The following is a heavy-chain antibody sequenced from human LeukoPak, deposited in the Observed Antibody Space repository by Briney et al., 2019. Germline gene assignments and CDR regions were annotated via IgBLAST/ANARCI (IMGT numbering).Heavy chain of an antibody. D-gene: IGHD5-12*01. CDR3: TTSPWLFDY. J-gene: IGHJ4*02. CDR2: IKQDGSEK. CDR1: GFNFSNYW. Sequence: PGGSLRLSCAASGFNFSNYWMSWVRQAPGKGLEWVANIKQDGSEKNYMDSVKGRFTISRDNARNSVFLQMDSLRVDDTAVYYCTTSPWLFDYWGQGTRVIVSS. V-gene: IGHV3-7*01.